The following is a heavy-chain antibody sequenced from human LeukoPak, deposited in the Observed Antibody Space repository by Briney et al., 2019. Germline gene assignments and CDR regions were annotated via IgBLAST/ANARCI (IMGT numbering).Heavy chain of an antibody. D-gene: IGHD3-3*01. CDR3: AKGEPTIQTYDFWSGYLH. J-gene: IGHJ4*02. V-gene: IGHV3-23*01. CDR2: ISGSGGST. CDR1: GFTFSSYA. Sequence: GGSLRLSCAASGFTFSSYAMSWVRQAPGKGLEWVSAISGSGGSTYYADSVKGRFTISRDNSKNTLYLQMNSLRAEDTAVYYCAKGEPTIQTYDFWSGYLHWGQGTLVTVSS.